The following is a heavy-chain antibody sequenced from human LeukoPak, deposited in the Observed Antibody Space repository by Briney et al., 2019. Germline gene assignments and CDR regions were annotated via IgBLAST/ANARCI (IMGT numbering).Heavy chain of an antibody. J-gene: IGHJ5*02. CDR2: INSSNRYI. V-gene: IGHV3-21*01. CDR3: ARWLRDYLPWFDP. CDR1: GFTFSSYS. Sequence: GGSLRLSCAASGFTFSSYSMNWVRQAPGKGLEWVSSINSSNRYIYYADSGKGRFTISRDNAKNSLYLQMNGLRAEDTAVYYCARWLRDYLPWFDPWGQGTLVTVSS. D-gene: IGHD4-17*01.